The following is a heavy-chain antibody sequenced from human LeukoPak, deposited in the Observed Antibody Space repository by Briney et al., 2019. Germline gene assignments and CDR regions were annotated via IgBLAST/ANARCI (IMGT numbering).Heavy chain of an antibody. D-gene: IGHD2-15*01. J-gene: IGHJ4*02. CDR1: GGSFSGYY. V-gene: IGHV4-34*01. CDR3: ARLGAASSGY. CDR2: IYYSGST. Sequence: SETLSLTCAVYGGSFSGYYWSWIRQPPGKVLEWIGSIYYSGSTYYNPSLKSRVTISVDTSKNQFSLKLSSVTAADTAVYYCARLGAASSGYWGQGTLVTVSS.